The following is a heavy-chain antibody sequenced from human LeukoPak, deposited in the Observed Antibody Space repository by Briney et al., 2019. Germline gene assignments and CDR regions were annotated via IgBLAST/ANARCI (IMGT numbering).Heavy chain of an antibody. CDR2: ISGSGGST. CDR1: GFTFSSYA. CDR3: AKDQVYYDSSGYHVS. D-gene: IGHD3-22*01. V-gene: IGHV3-23*01. Sequence: GGSLRLSCAASGFTFSSYAMIWVRQAPGKGLEWVSAISGSGGSTYYADSVKGRFTISRDNSKNTLYLQMNSLRAEDTAVYYCAKDQVYYDSSGYHVSWGQGTLVTVSS. J-gene: IGHJ5*02.